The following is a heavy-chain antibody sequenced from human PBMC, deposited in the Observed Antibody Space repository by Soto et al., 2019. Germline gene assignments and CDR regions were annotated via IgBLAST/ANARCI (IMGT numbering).Heavy chain of an antibody. Sequence: GVSLRVSCAASRFISCYHAMNWVRQAPGKGLEWVSTISSNGEKTHYAESVKGRFIISTENSSDTVALQMNSRRVEDTAVYYGLSRVSAHFDSSGQGTLVTVSS. D-gene: IGHD6-13*01. CDR1: RFISCYHA. J-gene: IGHJ4*01. CDR3: LSRVSAHFDS. V-gene: IGHV3-23*01. CDR2: ISSNGEKT.